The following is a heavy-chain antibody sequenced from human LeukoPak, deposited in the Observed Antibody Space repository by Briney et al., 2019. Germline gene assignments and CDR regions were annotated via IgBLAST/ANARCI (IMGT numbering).Heavy chain of an antibody. CDR3: AKVTIAAAGVEFDY. J-gene: IGHJ4*02. CDR1: GFNFNSYA. Sequence: HPGGSLRLSCAASGFNFNSYAMSWVRQAPGKGLEWVSSISGSGDSTYYADSVKGRFTISRDNSKNTLYLRMNSLRAEDTAVYYCAKVTIAAAGVEFDYWGQGTLVTVSS. D-gene: IGHD6-13*01. V-gene: IGHV3-23*01. CDR2: ISGSGDST.